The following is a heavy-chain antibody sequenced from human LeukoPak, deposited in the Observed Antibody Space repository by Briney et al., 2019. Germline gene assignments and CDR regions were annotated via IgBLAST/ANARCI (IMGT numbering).Heavy chain of an antibody. CDR2: IYYSGST. CDR3: ARARRGSGYYVWFDP. CDR1: GGSISSGGYY. V-gene: IGHV4-31*03. J-gene: IGHJ5*02. Sequence: SQTLSLTCTVSGGSISSGGYYWSWIRQHPGKGPEWIGYIYYSGSTYYNPSLKSRVTISVDTSKNQFSLKLSSVTAADTAVYYCARARRGSGYYVWFDPWGQGTLVTVSS. D-gene: IGHD3-22*01.